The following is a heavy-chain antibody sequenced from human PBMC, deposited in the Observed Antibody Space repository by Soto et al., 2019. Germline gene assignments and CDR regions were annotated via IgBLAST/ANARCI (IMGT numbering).Heavy chain of an antibody. CDR2: IYPGDSDT. D-gene: IGHD6-13*01. CDR3: ARPRMYRNSWYYDY. CDR1: GYSFTNYW. J-gene: IGHJ4*02. V-gene: IGHV5-51*01. Sequence: PGESLKISCKGSGYSFTNYWIGWVRQMPGKGLEWMGIIYPGDSDTRYSPSFQGQVTISADKSISTAYLQWSSLQASDTAMYYCARPRMYRNSWYYDYWSQRTLLTVSS.